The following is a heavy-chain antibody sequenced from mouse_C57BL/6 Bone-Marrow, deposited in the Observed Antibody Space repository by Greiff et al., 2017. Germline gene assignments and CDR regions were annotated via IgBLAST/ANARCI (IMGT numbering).Heavy chain of an antibody. Sequence: EVKLMESGGGLVQSGRSLRLSCATSGFTFSDFYMEWVRQAPGKGLEWIAASRNKANDYTTEYSASVKGRFIVSRDTSQSILYLQMNALRAEDTAIYYCARDAPYAMHYWGQGTSVTVSS. CDR2: SRNKANDYTT. CDR1: GFTFSDFY. V-gene: IGHV7-1*01. J-gene: IGHJ4*01. CDR3: ARDAPYAMHY.